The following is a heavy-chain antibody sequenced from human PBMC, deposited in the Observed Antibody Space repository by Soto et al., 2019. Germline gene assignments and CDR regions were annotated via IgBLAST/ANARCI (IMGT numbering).Heavy chain of an antibody. CDR1: GFSLTTSGVV. V-gene: IGHV2-5*02. CDR2: IYWDDDE. Sequence: QITLKESGPTLVKPTQTLTLTCSISGFSLTTSGVVVGWIRQPPGKALEWLALIYWDDDERYSPSLQSRLTSTKDTSKNQVVLSTTNLDPVDTATYYCARRQPTSAWHFTVWGQGTLVHVSP. D-gene: IGHD3-3*02. J-gene: IGHJ4*02. CDR3: ARRQPTSAWHFTV.